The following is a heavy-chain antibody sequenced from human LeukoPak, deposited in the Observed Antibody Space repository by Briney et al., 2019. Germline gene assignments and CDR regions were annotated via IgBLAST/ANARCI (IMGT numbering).Heavy chain of an antibody. Sequence: GGSLRLSCAASGITFSSYAMSWVRQAPGKGLEWVSAISGSGGSTYYADSVKGRFTISRDNSKNTLYLQMNSLRAEDTAVYYCAKVKRFLEWVSNNWFDPWGQGTLVTVSS. CDR2: ISGSGGST. J-gene: IGHJ5*02. V-gene: IGHV3-23*01. CDR1: GITFSSYA. CDR3: AKVKRFLEWVSNNWFDP. D-gene: IGHD3-3*01.